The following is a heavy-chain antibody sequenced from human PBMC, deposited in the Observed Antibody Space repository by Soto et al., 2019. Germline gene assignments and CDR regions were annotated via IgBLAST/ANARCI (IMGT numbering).Heavy chain of an antibody. Sequence: SKTGSRTCAISGDSVSSNSAAWNWIRQSPSRGLEWLGRTYYRSKWYKEYAASVKSRITINPDTSKNQFSLQLNSVSPEDTAVYYCARTVGWLDPWGQGSLVTVSS. CDR1: GDSVSSNSAA. CDR2: TYYRSKWYK. D-gene: IGHD1-26*01. V-gene: IGHV6-1*01. J-gene: IGHJ5*02. CDR3: ARTVGWLDP.